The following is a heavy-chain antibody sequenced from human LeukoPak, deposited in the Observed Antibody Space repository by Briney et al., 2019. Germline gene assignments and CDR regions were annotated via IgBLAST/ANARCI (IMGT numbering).Heavy chain of an antibody. J-gene: IGHJ4*02. CDR1: GGSIISSSYY. V-gene: IGHV4-39*01. D-gene: IGHD3-22*01. Sequence: PSETLSLTCTVSGGSIISSSYYWGWIRQPPGKGLEWIGNIYYSGSTYYNPSLKSRVTISVDTSKNQFSLKLSSVTAADTAVYYCARHSYYYDSSNSYCYFDYWGQGTLVTVSS. CDR3: ARHSYYYDSSNSYCYFDY. CDR2: IYYSGST.